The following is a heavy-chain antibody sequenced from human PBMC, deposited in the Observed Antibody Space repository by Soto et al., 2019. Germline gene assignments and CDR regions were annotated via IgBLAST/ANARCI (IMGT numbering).Heavy chain of an antibody. Sequence: QVQLVQSGAEVKKPGSSVKVSCKASGDTFSSYAINWVRQAPGRGLEWMGGIIPIFGTANYAQKFQGRVTITADESTSTAYMELSSLRSEDTAVYYCARLDFGGNSRNFDYWGQGTLVTVSS. CDR3: ARLDFGGNSRNFDY. D-gene: IGHD4-17*01. J-gene: IGHJ4*02. CDR1: GDTFSSYA. CDR2: IIPIFGTA. V-gene: IGHV1-69*12.